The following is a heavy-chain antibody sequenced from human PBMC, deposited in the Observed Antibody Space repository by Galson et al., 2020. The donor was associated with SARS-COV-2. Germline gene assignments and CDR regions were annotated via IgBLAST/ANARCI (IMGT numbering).Heavy chain of an antibody. Sequence: GGSLRLSCAASGFTVSSDYMSWVHQAPGQGLEWVSVIYSGGSTYYADSVKGRFTISRDNSKNTLYLQMNSLRAEDTAVYYCARGGPPDYYYYGMDVWGQGTTVTVSS. CDR1: GFTVSSDY. J-gene: IGHJ6*02. CDR3: ARGGPPDYYYYGMDV. CDR2: IYSGGST. V-gene: IGHV3-53*01.